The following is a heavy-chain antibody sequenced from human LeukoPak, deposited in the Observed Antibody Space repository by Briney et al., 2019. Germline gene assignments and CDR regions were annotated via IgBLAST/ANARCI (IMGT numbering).Heavy chain of an antibody. J-gene: IGHJ4*02. CDR2: FDPEDGET. CDR1: GYTLTELS. D-gene: IGHD1-26*01. Sequence: ASVKVSFKVSGYTLTELSMHWVRQAPGKGLAWMGGFDPEDGETIYAQKFQGRVTMTEDTSTDTAYMELSSLRSEDTAVYYCATPGARREWELPNWGQGTLVTVSS. CDR3: ATPGARREWELPN. V-gene: IGHV1-24*01.